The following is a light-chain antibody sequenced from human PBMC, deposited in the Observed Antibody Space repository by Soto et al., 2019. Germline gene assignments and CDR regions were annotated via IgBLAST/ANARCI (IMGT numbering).Light chain of an antibody. J-gene: IGKJ1*01. CDR1: QSVSNNQ. CDR3: QQYANSVWT. Sequence: EIVLTQSPGTLSLSPGERASLSCRASQSVSNNQLVWFQQKPGQAPRLLIYGASSRASGIPDRFSGSGSGTDFTLTISRLETEDFAVYYWQQYANSVWTVGQGTKVEIK. CDR2: GAS. V-gene: IGKV3-20*01.